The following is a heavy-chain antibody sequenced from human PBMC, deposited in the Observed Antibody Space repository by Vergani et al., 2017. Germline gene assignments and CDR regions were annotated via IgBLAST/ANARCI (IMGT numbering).Heavy chain of an antibody. V-gene: IGHV4-38-2*01. D-gene: IGHD6-25*01. CDR2: IYHTGSA. CDR1: GYSITSGYY. Sequence: QVQLLESGPGLLKPSETLSLTCSVSGYSITSGYYWGWIRQPPGRGLEWIGSIYHTGSAYYNPSLKGRVTVSVDTSMNQVSLKLNSVTAADPAVYYCARVDTQVPATSHFYYMDVWGKGTTVVVSS. J-gene: IGHJ6*03. CDR3: ARVDTQVPATSHFYYMDV.